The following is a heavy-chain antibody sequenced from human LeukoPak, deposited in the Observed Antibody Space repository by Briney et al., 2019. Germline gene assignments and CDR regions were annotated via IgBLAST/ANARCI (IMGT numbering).Heavy chain of an antibody. CDR2: ITNSGTTI. Sequence: GGSLRLSCAASGFTFTDYYMSWIRQAPGKGLEWVSYITNSGTTIYYADSVKGRFTISRDNAKNSLYLQMNSLRAEDTAVYYCARGLGDSGSCRYWGQGTLVTVSS. J-gene: IGHJ4*02. CDR3: ARGLGDSGSCRY. V-gene: IGHV3-11*01. D-gene: IGHD1-26*01. CDR1: GFTFTDYY.